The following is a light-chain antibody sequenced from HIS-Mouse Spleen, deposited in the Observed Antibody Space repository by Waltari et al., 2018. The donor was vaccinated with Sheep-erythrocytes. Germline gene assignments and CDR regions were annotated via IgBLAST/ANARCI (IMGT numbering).Light chain of an antibody. Sequence: QSALTQPASVSGSPGQSITIPCPGTSRDVGGYNYGSWYQQHPGQAPKLMIYEVSNRPSGVSNRFSGSKSGNTASLTISGLQAEDEADYYCSSYTSSSTLVFGGGTKLTVL. CDR1: SRDVGGYNY. V-gene: IGLV2-14*01. CDR2: EVS. J-gene: IGLJ3*02. CDR3: SSYTSSSTLV.